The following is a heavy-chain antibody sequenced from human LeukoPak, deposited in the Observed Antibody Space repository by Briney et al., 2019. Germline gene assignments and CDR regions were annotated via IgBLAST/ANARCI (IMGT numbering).Heavy chain of an antibody. CDR1: AGSITSISYY. D-gene: IGHD1/OR15-1a*01. CDR2: IYYSGST. J-gene: IGHJ6*04. CDR3: ARRITGTASLHFDG. V-gene: IGHV4-39*02. Sequence: SETLSPTCTVSAGSITSISYYWGWIRQPPGKGLEWIGSIYYSGSTYDNPSLKSRVTISVDTSKNHFSLKLSSVAAADTAVYYCARRITGTASLHFDGWGKGTTVTVSS.